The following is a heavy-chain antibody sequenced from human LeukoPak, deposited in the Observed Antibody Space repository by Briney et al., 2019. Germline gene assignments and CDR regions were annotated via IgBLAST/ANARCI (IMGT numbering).Heavy chain of an antibody. Sequence: PGGSLRLSCAASGFTFSNYRMNWVRQAPGKGLEWVANIKQDGSEKYYVDSVKGRFTISRDNAKNSQYLQMNSLRAEDTAVYYCARRTLRVLYFQHWGQGTLVTVSS. V-gene: IGHV3-7*01. CDR2: IKQDGSEK. J-gene: IGHJ1*01. CDR1: GFTFSNYR. CDR3: ARRTLRVLYFQH.